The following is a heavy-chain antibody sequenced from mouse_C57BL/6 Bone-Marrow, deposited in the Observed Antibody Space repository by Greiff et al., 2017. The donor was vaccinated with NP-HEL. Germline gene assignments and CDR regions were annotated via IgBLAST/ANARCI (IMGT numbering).Heavy chain of an antibody. Sequence: QVQLQQPGTELVKPGASVKLSCKASGYTFTSYWMHWVKQWPGQGLEWIGNINPSNGGTNYNEKFKSKATLTVDKSSSTAYMQLSSLTSEDSAVYYCAREGLWYPYYFDYWGQGTTLTVSS. CDR2: INPSNGGT. CDR3: AREGLWYPYYFDY. D-gene: IGHD2-1*01. J-gene: IGHJ2*01. V-gene: IGHV1-53*01. CDR1: GYTFTSYW.